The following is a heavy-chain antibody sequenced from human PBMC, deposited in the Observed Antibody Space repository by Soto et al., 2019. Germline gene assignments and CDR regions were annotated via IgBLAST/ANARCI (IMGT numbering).Heavy chain of an antibody. CDR3: ARDRVAYSGPKLNAFDI. D-gene: IGHD1-26*01. J-gene: IGHJ3*02. CDR1: GYTFTSYY. CDR2: INPSGGSK. Sequence: GASVKVSWKASGYTFTSYYMHWVRQAPGQGLEWMGIINPSGGSKSYAQKFQGRVTMTRDTSTSTVYMEMSSLRSEHTAVYYCARDRVAYSGPKLNAFDIWGRGTLLTVSS. V-gene: IGHV1-46*01.